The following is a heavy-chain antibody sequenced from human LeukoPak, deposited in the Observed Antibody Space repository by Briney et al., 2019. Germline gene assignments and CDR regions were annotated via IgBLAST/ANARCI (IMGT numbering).Heavy chain of an antibody. Sequence: SVKVSCKASGGTFSSYAISWVRQAPGQGLEWMGGIIPIFGTANYAQKFQGRVTITTDESTSTAYMELSSLRSEDTAVYYCAREMGVGYCSSTSCSNWFDPWGQGTLVTVSS. D-gene: IGHD2-2*01. J-gene: IGHJ5*02. CDR3: AREMGVGYCSSTSCSNWFDP. CDR1: GGTFSSYA. V-gene: IGHV1-69*05. CDR2: IIPIFGTA.